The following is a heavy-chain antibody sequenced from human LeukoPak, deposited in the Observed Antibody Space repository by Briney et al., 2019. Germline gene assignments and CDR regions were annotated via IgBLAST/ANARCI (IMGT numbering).Heavy chain of an antibody. CDR1: GGSISSYY. Sequence: SETLSLTCTVSGGSISSYYWSWIRQPAGKGLEWIGRIYTSGSTYYDPSLKSRVTISVDRSKNQLSLKLSSVTAADTAVYYCARSSGIVGGTTRDWGQGTLVTVSS. CDR3: ARSSGIVGGTTRD. D-gene: IGHD1-26*01. J-gene: IGHJ4*02. V-gene: IGHV4-4*07. CDR2: IYTSGST.